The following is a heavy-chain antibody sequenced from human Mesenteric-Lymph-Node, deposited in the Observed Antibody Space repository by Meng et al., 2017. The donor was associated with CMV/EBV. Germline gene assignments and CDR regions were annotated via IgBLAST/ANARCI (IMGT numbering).Heavy chain of an antibody. V-gene: IGHV3-53*01. CDR2: IYGGSTT. D-gene: IGHD4-11*01. CDR3: AGESGLPNGMDI. J-gene: IGHJ6*02. CDR1: GFIVSENY. Sequence: GESLKISCAASGFIVSENYMNWVRQAPGKGLEWLSVIYGGSTTYYADSVKGRFTISRDNSKNTVFLQMNSLRAEDTAVYYCAGESGLPNGMDIWGRGTTVTVSS.